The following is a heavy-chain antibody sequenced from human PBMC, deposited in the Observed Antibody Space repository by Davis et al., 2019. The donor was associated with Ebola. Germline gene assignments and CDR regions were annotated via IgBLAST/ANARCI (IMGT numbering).Heavy chain of an antibody. CDR1: GFTFSSYG. D-gene: IGHD4-17*01. CDR2: IRSKANTYAT. V-gene: IGHV3-73*01. Sequence: GGSLRLSCAASGFTFSSYGMHWVRQAPGKGLEWVGRIRSKANTYATAYAASVKGRFTISRDDSKNTAYLQMNSLKTEDTAVYYCTSTLDGDYVDYWGQGTLVTVSS. CDR3: TSTLDGDYVDY. J-gene: IGHJ4*02.